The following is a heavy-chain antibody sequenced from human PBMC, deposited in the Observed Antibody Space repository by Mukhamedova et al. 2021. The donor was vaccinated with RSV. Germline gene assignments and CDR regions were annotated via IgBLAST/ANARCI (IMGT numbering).Heavy chain of an antibody. D-gene: IGHD3-3*01. Sequence: DSVKGRFTISRDNAKNSLYLQMNSLRAEDTAVYYCARDRSPEWFDYWGQGTLVTVSS. CDR3: ARDRSPEWFDY. V-gene: IGHV3-21*01. J-gene: IGHJ4*02.